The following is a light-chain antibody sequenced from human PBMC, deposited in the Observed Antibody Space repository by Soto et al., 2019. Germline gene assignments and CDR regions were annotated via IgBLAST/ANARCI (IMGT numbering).Light chain of an antibody. CDR3: QQYSDLPMT. J-gene: IGKJ5*01. CDR2: GAS. CDR1: QSVSSN. Sequence: EIVLTQSPATLSLSPWERATLSCRASQSVSSNLAWYQQKPGQAPRLLIYGASTRATGIPARFSGSASGTDFTLTISRLEPEDFAVYFCQQYSDLPMTFGQGTRLEIK. V-gene: IGKV3-20*01.